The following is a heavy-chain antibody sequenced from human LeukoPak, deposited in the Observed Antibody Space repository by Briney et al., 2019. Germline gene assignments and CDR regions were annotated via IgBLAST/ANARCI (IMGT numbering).Heavy chain of an antibody. Sequence: HPGRSLRLSCAASGFTFSSYGMHWVRQAPGKGLEWVAVISHDGSSKYYAGSVKGRFTISRDNSKNTLYLEMNSLRAEDTAVYYCAKGRIGEAGPELDYWGQGTLTTVSS. J-gene: IGHJ4*02. V-gene: IGHV3-30*18. CDR3: AKGRIGEAGPELDY. CDR2: ISHDGSSK. CDR1: GFTFSSYG. D-gene: IGHD6-19*01.